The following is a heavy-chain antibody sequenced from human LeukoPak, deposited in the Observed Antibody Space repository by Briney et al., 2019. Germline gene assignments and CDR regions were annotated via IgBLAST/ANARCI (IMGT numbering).Heavy chain of an antibody. Sequence: SETLSLTCTVSGASISGTSYYWTWTRHHPREGLEWLGFIHFSGTVHYNPSLISRLIISADTSKNQMSLKLSSVTAADTAVYYCAAGGDIAKGGNYWGQGTQVTVSS. J-gene: IGHJ4*02. CDR1: GASISGTSYY. V-gene: IGHV4-31*03. D-gene: IGHD5-18*01. CDR3: AAGGDIAKGGNY. CDR2: IHFSGTV.